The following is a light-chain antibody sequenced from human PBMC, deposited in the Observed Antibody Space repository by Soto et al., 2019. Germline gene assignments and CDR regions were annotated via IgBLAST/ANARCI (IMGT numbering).Light chain of an antibody. Sequence: QSVLTQPPSVSEAPRQRVTISCSGSSSNIGNNVVNWYQQFPGRSPKLLIYYDNLVAPGVSDRFSGSRSGTSASLAISGLQSEDEADYYCASWDDSLNGYLFGTGTKVTVL. CDR3: ASWDDSLNGYL. J-gene: IGLJ1*01. CDR1: SSNIGNNV. V-gene: IGLV1-36*01. CDR2: YDN.